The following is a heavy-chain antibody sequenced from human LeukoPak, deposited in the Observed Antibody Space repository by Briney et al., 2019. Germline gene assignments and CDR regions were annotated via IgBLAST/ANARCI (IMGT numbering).Heavy chain of an antibody. Sequence: GGSLRLSCAASEFTFSSYAMGWVRQAPGKGLEWVSAISHSGGSTYYADSVKGRFTISRDNAKNSLYLQINSQRVEDTSVYYCARERYHGSGAPKYDYWGQGTLVTVSS. J-gene: IGHJ4*02. CDR2: ISHSGGST. V-gene: IGHV3-23*01. D-gene: IGHD3-10*01. CDR3: ARERYHGSGAPKYDY. CDR1: EFTFSSYA.